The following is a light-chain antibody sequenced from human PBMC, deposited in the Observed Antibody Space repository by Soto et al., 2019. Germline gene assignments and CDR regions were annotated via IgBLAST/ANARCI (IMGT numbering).Light chain of an antibody. J-gene: IGKJ1*01. CDR3: QQYGSTPVT. CDR2: GAS. CDR1: QSVTSSY. V-gene: IGKV3-20*01. Sequence: EIVLTQSPGTLSLSLGERATLSCRASQSVTSSYLAWYQQKPGQAPRLLIYGASSRATGIPDRFSGSGSGTDFILTISRLEPEDFAVYYCQQYGSTPVTFGQGTKVDIK.